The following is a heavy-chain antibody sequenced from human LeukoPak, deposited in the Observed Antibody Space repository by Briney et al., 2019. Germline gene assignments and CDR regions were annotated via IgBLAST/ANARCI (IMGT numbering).Heavy chain of an antibody. J-gene: IGHJ3*02. CDR2: ISYDGSNN. V-gene: IGHV3-30-3*01. Sequence: PGRSLRLSCAASGFTCSSYAMHWVRQAPGKGLEGGAVISYDGSNNYYADSGKGRFTISRDNSKNTLYLQMNSLRAEDTAVYYCARPLIVVVINDAFDIWGQGTMVTVSS. CDR1: GFTCSSYA. D-gene: IGHD3-22*01. CDR3: ARPLIVVVINDAFDI.